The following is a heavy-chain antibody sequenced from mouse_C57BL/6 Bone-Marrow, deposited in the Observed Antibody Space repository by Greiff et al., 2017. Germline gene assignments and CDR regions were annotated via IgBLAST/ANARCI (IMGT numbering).Heavy chain of an antibody. CDR2: IYPRSGNT. Sequence: VQLQESGAELARPGASVKLSCKASGYTFTSYGISWVKQRTGQGLEWIGEIYPRSGNTYYNEKVKGKATLTADKSSSTACMELRSLTSEDSAGYFCARGGGGGVFAYWGRGGLVTVSA. J-gene: IGHJ3*01. CDR1: GYTFTSYG. V-gene: IGHV1-81*01. CDR3: ARGGGGGVFAY. D-gene: IGHD1-1*02.